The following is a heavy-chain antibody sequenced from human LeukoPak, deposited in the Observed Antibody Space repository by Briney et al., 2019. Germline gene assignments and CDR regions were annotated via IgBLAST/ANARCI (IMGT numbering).Heavy chain of an antibody. CDR2: INHSGST. Sequence: PSAALSLTCAVYGGSFSGYYWGWIRQPPGKGVEWIGEINHSGSTNYNPSLKSRVTISVDTSKNQFSLKLSSVTAADTAVYYCARDSSSRSYYGMDVWGQGTTVTVSS. CDR3: ARDSSSRSYYGMDV. J-gene: IGHJ6*02. CDR1: GGSFSGYY. V-gene: IGHV4-34*01. D-gene: IGHD6-13*01.